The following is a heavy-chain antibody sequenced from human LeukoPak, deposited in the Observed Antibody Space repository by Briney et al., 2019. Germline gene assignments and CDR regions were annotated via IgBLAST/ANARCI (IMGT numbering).Heavy chain of an antibody. D-gene: IGHD6-6*01. J-gene: IGHJ4*02. CDR2: ISSSIISTI. V-gene: IGHV3-48*01. CDR3: ARKNGSSWDY. CDR1: GFTFSSNS. Sequence: GGSLRLSCAASGFTFSSNSMNWVRQAPGKGLEWVSYISSSIISTIYYADSVKGRFTISRDNAKNSLYLQMNSLRAEDTAVYYCARKNGSSWDYWGQGTLVTVSS.